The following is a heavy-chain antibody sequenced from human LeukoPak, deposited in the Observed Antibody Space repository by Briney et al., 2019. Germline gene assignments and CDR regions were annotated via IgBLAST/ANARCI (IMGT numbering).Heavy chain of an antibody. D-gene: IGHD3-22*01. CDR2: ISSISSTI. V-gene: IGHV3-48*01. CDR3: ARGLHYYDTGGYYYPDAFDI. Sequence: GGSLRLSCAASDSTFSSYSMNWVRQAPGKGLEWVSYISSISSTIYYADSVKGRFTISRDNAKNSLFLQMNSLRAEDTAVYYCARGLHYYDTGGYYYPDAFDIWGQGTMVTVSS. J-gene: IGHJ3*02. CDR1: DSTFSSYS.